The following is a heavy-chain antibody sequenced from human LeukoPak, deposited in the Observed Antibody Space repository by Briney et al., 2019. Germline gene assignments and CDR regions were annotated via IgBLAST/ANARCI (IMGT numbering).Heavy chain of an antibody. Sequence: GGSLRLSCAASGFTFSSYGMHWVRQAPGKGLEWVAVIWYDGSNKYYAHSVKARFTISRENSKNTLYLQMNSHRAEDTAVYYCGGDGRSWFDAFEIWAKGQWSPSLQ. V-gene: IGHV3-33*01. CDR2: IWYDGSNK. D-gene: IGHD6-13*01. CDR3: GGDGRSWFDAFEI. CDR1: GFTFSSYG. J-gene: IGHJ3*02.